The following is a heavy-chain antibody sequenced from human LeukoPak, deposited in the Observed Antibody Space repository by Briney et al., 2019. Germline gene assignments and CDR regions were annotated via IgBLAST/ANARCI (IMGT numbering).Heavy chain of an antibody. CDR3: TRLGITIFGVVIIPGDYFDY. V-gene: IGHV3-49*04. J-gene: IGHJ4*02. CDR2: IRSKAYGGTT. CDR1: GFTFGDYA. Sequence: PGGSLRLSCRASGFTFGDYAMSWVRQAPGKGLEWVGFIRSKAYGGTTEYAASVKGRFTISRDDSKSIAYLQMNSLKTEDTAVYYCTRLGITIFGVVIIPGDYFDYWGQGTLVTVSS. D-gene: IGHD3-3*01.